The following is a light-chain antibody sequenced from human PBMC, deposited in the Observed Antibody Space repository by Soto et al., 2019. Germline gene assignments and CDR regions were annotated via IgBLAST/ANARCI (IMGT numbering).Light chain of an antibody. CDR1: QTVSSNY. V-gene: IGKV3-20*01. J-gene: IGKJ1*01. Sequence: EIVLTQSPGTLSLSPGERATLTCRASQTVSSNYLAWFQQRPGQAPRLLISGASSRATGIPDRFSGSGSGTEFNLTISSLQSEDFAVYYCQQYGYSPWTFGQGTKVDIK. CDR3: QQYGYSPWT. CDR2: GAS.